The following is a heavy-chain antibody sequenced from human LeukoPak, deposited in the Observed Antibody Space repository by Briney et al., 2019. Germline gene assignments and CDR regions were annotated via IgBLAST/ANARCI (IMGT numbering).Heavy chain of an antibody. CDR2: INSDGSST. CDR3: ARDGTYYYDSSGYPDY. J-gene: IGHJ4*02. D-gene: IGHD3-22*01. V-gene: IGHV3-74*01. Sequence: GGSLILSCASSGFTFSSYWMHWVRQAPGKGLVWVSRINSDGSSTSYADSVKGRFTISRDNAKNTLYLQMNSLRAEDTAVYYCARDGTYYYDSSGYPDYWGRGTLVTVSS. CDR1: GFTFSSYW.